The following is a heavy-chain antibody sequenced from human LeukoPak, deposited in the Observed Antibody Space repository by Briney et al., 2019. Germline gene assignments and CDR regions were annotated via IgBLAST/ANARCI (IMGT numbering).Heavy chain of an antibody. V-gene: IGHV3-21*01. J-gene: IGHJ4*02. CDR1: GFTFSSHS. D-gene: IGHD3-22*01. CDR3: ARDSYYYDSSGYWDY. Sequence: PGGSLRLSCAASGFTFSSHSMNWVRQAPGKGLEWVSSISSSSSYIYYADSVKGRFTISRDNAKNSLYLQMNSLRAEDTAVYYCARDSYYYDSSGYWDYWGQGTLVTVSS. CDR2: ISSSSSYI.